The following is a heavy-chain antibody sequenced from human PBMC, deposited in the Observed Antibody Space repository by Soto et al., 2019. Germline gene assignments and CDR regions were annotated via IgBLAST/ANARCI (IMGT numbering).Heavy chain of an antibody. Sequence: QVQLQESGPGLVKPSQTLSLTCTVSGGSITSGGYCWTWLRQHPVKGLEWMGHIYYSWSTSYNPSLKSRVTISIDTSKNQFSLKLTSVTAADTAVYYCARDGDYFGSGSPPLLSRWGQGTLVTVSS. V-gene: IGHV4-31*03. J-gene: IGHJ4*02. CDR3: ARDGDYFGSGSPPLLSR. CDR2: IYYSWST. D-gene: IGHD3-10*01. CDR1: GGSITSGGYC.